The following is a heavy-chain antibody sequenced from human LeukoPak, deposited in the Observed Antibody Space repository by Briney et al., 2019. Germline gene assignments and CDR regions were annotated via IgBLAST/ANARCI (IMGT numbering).Heavy chain of an antibody. CDR2: IIPIFGTA. V-gene: IGHV1-69*13. J-gene: IGHJ4*02. Sequence: AVTVSCTASGGTFTIYAISWVRQAPAQGLERMGGIIPIFGTANYAQKFQGRVTITADESTSTPYMELSSLRAEDTAVYYCASGYSSSWYVADWGQGPLVTVSS. CDR1: GGTFTIYA. CDR3: ASGYSSSWYVAD. D-gene: IGHD6-13*01.